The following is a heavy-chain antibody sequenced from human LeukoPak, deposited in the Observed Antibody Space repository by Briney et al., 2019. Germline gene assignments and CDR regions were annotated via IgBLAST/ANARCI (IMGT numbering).Heavy chain of an antibody. Sequence: PSETLSLTCTVSGGSISSYYWSWIRQPPGKGLEWIGYIYYSGSTNYNPSLKSRVTIPVDTSKNQFSLKLSSVTAADTAVYYCARHRSALHGSGRRGGHFDYWGQGTLVTVSS. D-gene: IGHD3-10*01. J-gene: IGHJ4*02. CDR3: ARHRSALHGSGRRGGHFDY. V-gene: IGHV4-59*08. CDR2: IYYSGST. CDR1: GGSISSYY.